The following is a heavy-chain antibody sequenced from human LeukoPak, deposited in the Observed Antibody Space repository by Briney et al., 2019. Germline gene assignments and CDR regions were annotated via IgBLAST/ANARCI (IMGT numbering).Heavy chain of an antibody. CDR2: INPNSGGT. D-gene: IGHD6-6*01. CDR1: GYTFTGYC. J-gene: IGHJ4*02. Sequence: VSVKVSCKASGYTFTGYCMHWVRQAPGQGLEWMGWINPNSGGTNYAQKFQGRVTMTRDTSISTAYMELSRLRSDDTAVYYCASLAARTDDFDYWGQGTLVTVSS. CDR3: ASLAARTDDFDY. V-gene: IGHV1-2*02.